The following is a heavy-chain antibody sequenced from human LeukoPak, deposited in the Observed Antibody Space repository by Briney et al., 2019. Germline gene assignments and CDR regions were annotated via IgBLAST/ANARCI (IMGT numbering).Heavy chain of an antibody. CDR1: GFTFGSYA. D-gene: IGHD3-9*01. Sequence: GGSLRLSCAASGFTFGSYAMHWVRQAPGKGLEWVAVISYDGSNKYYADSVKGRFTISRDNSKNTLYLQMNSLRAEDTAVYYCARDGVLRYFDWLPQGVFLDYWGQGTLVTVSS. V-gene: IGHV3-30-3*01. J-gene: IGHJ4*02. CDR2: ISYDGSNK. CDR3: ARDGVLRYFDWLPQGVFLDY.